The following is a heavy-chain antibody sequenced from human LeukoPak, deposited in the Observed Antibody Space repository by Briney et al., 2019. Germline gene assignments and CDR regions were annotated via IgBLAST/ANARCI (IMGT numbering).Heavy chain of an antibody. CDR2: ISGISGST. D-gene: IGHD6-6*01. Sequence: GGSLRLSCAASGFTFSSYAMSWVRQAPGKGLEWVSAISGISGSTYYADSVRGRFTISRDNSKNTLYLQMNSLRAEDTAVYYCAKVDGYSSSYFDYWGQGTLVTVSS. J-gene: IGHJ4*02. CDR3: AKVDGYSSSYFDY. CDR1: GFTFSSYA. V-gene: IGHV3-23*01.